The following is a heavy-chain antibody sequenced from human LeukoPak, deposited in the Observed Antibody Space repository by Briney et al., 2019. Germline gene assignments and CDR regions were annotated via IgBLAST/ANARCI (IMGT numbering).Heavy chain of an antibody. V-gene: IGHV3-7*01. CDR1: GFTFSNYW. D-gene: IGHD2-21*01. CDR3: ARDKGCAS. Sequence: GGSLRLSCAASGFTFSNYWMGWVRQAPGKGLEWVASIKQDGSEKYYVDSVKGRFTISRDNAKNSLYLQMNSLRAEDTAVYFCARDKGCASWGQGTLVTVSS. J-gene: IGHJ4*02. CDR2: IKQDGSEK.